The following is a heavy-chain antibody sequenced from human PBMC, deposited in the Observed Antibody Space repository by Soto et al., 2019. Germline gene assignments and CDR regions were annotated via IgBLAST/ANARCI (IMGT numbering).Heavy chain of an antibody. CDR2: IYYTGTT. J-gene: IGHJ4*02. CDR1: GGSINGSIYY. CDR3: ATPADH. Sequence: QLQMQESGAGQVRPSETLSLTCTVSGGSINGSIYYWAWIRQPPGKGLEWIGSIYYTGTTYYSPSFRSPVAISIDTFNNQFSLTLTSVTAADTAVYYCATPADHLGQGTLVTVSS. D-gene: IGHD2-15*01. V-gene: IGHV4-39*01.